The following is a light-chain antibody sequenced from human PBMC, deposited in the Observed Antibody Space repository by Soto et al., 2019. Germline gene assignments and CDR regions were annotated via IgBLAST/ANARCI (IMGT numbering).Light chain of an antibody. V-gene: IGKV3-20*01. CDR3: QQYDKWPRT. CDR2: GAS. CDR1: QSVSSSY. Sequence: EIVLTQSPGTLSLSPGERATLSCRASQSVSSSYLACYQQKPGQAHRLLIYGASSRATGIPDRFSGSGSGTDFTLTISRLEPEDFAVYYCQQYDKWPRTFGQGTKVDI. J-gene: IGKJ1*01.